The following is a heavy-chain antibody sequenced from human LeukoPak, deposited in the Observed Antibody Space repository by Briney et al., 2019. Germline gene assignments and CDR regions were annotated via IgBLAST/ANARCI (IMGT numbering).Heavy chain of an antibody. CDR1: GGAISHYY. CDR2: LYTGGIT. Sequence: SETLSLTCTVSGGAISHYYWNWIRQSAGMRLEWIGRLYTGGITEYNPSLKSRVTMSVDTSKSQFSLEVRSVTAADTALYYCATWSSGYYFDAFDIWGQGTVVTVSS. J-gene: IGHJ3*02. CDR3: ATWSSGYYFDAFDI. V-gene: IGHV4-4*07. D-gene: IGHD3-22*01.